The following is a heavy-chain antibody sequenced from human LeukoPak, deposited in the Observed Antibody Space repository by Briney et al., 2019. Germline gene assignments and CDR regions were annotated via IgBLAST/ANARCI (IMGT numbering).Heavy chain of an antibody. CDR2: IYTSGST. D-gene: IGHD3-10*01. Sequence: PSETLSLTCTVSGGSISSGSYYWSWIRQPAGKGLEWIGRIYTSGSTNYNPSLKSRVTISVDTSKNQFSLKLSSVTAADTAVYYCARIAVRGVIIFAFDIWGQGTMVTVSS. J-gene: IGHJ3*02. CDR3: ARIAVRGVIIFAFDI. V-gene: IGHV4-61*02. CDR1: GGSISSGSYY.